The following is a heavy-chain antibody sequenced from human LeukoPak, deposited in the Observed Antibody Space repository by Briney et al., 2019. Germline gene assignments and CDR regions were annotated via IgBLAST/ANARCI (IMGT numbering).Heavy chain of an antibody. CDR3: AKKSSKIAACPTEAFDY. CDR2: IRYDGSNK. CDR1: GFTFSSYG. V-gene: IGHV3-30*02. D-gene: IGHD6-6*01. Sequence: GGSLRLSCAASGFTFSSYGMHWVRQAPGKGLQWVAFIRYDGSNKYYADSVKGRFTISRDNSKNTLYLQMNSLRAEDTAVYYCAKKSSKIAACPTEAFDYWGQGTLVTVSS. J-gene: IGHJ4*02.